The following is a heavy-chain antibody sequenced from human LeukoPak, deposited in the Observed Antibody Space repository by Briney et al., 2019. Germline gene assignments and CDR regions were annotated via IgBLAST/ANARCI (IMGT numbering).Heavy chain of an antibody. CDR3: TKSDGSGLIRI. Sequence: SETLPLTCAAYGGSFSGYYWSWIRQPPGKGLEWIGEINHSGSTNYNPSLKSRVTISVDTSKNQFSLKVISMTAADTAVYYCTKSDGSGLIRICGRGTMVTVSS. J-gene: IGHJ3*02. CDR1: GGSFSGYY. V-gene: IGHV4-34*01. CDR2: INHSGST. D-gene: IGHD3-22*01.